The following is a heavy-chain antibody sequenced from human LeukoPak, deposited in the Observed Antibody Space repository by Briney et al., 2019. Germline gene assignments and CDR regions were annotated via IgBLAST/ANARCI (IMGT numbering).Heavy chain of an antibody. D-gene: IGHD2-2*02. Sequence: GGSLRLSCVASGFIFRSHWMKWVRQAPGKGLEWVADIKEDGSEKYYEDSVKGRFIISRDNAANPLSLQMSSLRVEDTAVYYCVRAAPDTRYRHFDFWGRGTLVSVSS. V-gene: IGHV3-7*04. CDR1: GFIFRSHW. J-gene: IGHJ2*01. CDR3: VRAAPDTRYRHFDF. CDR2: IKEDGSEK.